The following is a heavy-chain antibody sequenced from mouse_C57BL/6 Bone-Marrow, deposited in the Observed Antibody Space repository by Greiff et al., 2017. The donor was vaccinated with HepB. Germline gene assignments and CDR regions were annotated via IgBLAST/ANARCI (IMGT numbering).Heavy chain of an antibody. V-gene: IGHV1-85*01. J-gene: IGHJ2*01. CDR2: IYPRDGST. CDR3: ARAYNWDPYYFDY. D-gene: IGHD4-1*01. Sequence: VQLQQSGPELVKPGASVKFSCRASGYTFTSYDINGVKRRPRQGLEWIGWIYPRDGSTKYNEKLKGKATLTVDTSSSTAYMELHSLTSEDSAVSFCARAYNWDPYYFDYWGQGTTLPVSS. CDR1: GYTFTSYD.